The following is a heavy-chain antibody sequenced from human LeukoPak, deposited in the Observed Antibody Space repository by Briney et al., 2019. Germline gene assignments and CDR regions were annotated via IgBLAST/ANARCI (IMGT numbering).Heavy chain of an antibody. CDR3: ASHLWFGELNWFDP. V-gene: IGHV4-39*01. Sequence: SETLSLTCIVSNDSISSSSYFWGWIRQPPGKGLEWIGSIYYSGSTYFNPSLKSRPTISVDTSKNQFSLTLSSVTAADTAVYYCASHLWFGELNWFDPWGQGTLVTVSA. CDR2: IYYSGST. CDR1: NDSISSSSYF. J-gene: IGHJ5*02. D-gene: IGHD3-10*01.